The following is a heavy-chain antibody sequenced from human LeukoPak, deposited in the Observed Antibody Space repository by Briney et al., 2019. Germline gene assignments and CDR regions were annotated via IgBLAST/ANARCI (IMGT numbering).Heavy chain of an antibody. D-gene: IGHD3-10*01. Sequence: ASVGVSCKVSGITLNDLSIQWVRQAPGKGLEWMGGFDPEDGETIYAPKFQGRLTMTRNTSISTAYMELSSLRSEDTAVYYCARRDYYGSGSYPYYYDYYMDVWGKGTTVTISS. CDR1: GITLNDLS. CDR3: ARRDYYGSGSYPYYYDYYMDV. CDR2: FDPEDGET. J-gene: IGHJ6*03. V-gene: IGHV1-24*01.